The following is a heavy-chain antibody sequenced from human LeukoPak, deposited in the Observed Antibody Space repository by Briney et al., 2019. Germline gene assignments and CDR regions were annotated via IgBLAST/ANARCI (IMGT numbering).Heavy chain of an antibody. J-gene: IGHJ4*02. Sequence: SETLSLTCTVSGGSITSGSYYWSWIRQPPGKGLEWIGYIYYSGSTNYNPSLKSRVTISVDTSKNQFSLKLSSVTAADTAVYYCAREVVTASFDYWGQGTLVTVSS. D-gene: IGHD2-21*02. CDR1: GGSITSGSYY. CDR2: IYYSGST. CDR3: AREVVTASFDY. V-gene: IGHV4-61*01.